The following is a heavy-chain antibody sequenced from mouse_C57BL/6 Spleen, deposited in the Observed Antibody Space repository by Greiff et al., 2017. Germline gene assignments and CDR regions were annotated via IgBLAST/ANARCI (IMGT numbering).Heavy chain of an antibody. Sequence: QVQLQQSGAELMKPGASVKLSCKATGYTFTGYWIEWVKQRPGHGLEWIGEILTGSGSINYNEKFKGKATFTADTSSNTAYMRLSILTTEDSAIYYCARRNYVSSYWYFDVWGTGTTVTASS. CDR1: GYTFTGYW. J-gene: IGHJ1*03. D-gene: IGHD1-1*01. CDR2: ILTGSGSI. CDR3: ARRNYVSSYWYFDV. V-gene: IGHV1-9*01.